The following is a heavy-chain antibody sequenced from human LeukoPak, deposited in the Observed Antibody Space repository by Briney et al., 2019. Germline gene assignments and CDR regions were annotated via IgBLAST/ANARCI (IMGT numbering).Heavy chain of an antibody. Sequence: SETLSLTCTVSGDSIGSSSYYWGWIRQPPGKGLEWIGHIYNRGKTYYNPSLKSRVTISVDTSKNQFSLKLNSVTAADTAVYYCARPRSLYGDFVDWGQGTLVTVSS. D-gene: IGHD4-17*01. V-gene: IGHV4-39*01. CDR2: IYNRGKT. CDR1: GDSIGSSSYY. J-gene: IGHJ4*02. CDR3: ARPRSLYGDFVD.